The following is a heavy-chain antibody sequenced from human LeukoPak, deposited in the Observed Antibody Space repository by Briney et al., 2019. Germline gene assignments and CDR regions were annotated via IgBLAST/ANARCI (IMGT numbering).Heavy chain of an antibody. J-gene: IGHJ4*02. Sequence: EASVKVSCKVSGYTLTELSMHWVRQAPGKGLEWMGGFDPEDGETIYAQKFQGRVTMTEDTSTDTAYMELSSLRSEDTAVYYCATDYSSSWSFDYWGQGTLVTVSS. CDR3: ATDYSSSWSFDY. V-gene: IGHV1-24*01. D-gene: IGHD6-13*01. CDR2: FDPEDGET. CDR1: GYTLTELS.